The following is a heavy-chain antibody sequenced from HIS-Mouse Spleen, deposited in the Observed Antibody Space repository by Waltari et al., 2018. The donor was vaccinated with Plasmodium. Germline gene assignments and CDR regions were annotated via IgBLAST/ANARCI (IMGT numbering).Heavy chain of an antibody. CDR3: ARLSIAVAGNFDY. V-gene: IGHV4-39*01. J-gene: IGHJ4*02. CDR2: IYYSGST. CDR1: GGSISSSSYY. D-gene: IGHD6-19*01. Sequence: QLQLQESGPGLVKPSEPLSLTCTVSGGSISSSSYYWGWFRQPPGKGLEWIGSIYYSGSTYYNPSLKSRVTISVDTSKNQFSLKLSSVTAADTAVYYCARLSIAVAGNFDYWGQGTLVTVSS.